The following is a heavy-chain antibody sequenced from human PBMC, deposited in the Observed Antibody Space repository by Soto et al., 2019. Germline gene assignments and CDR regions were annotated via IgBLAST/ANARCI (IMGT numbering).Heavy chain of an antibody. CDR3: ASAGGGYCGGGSCYSVYFEY. CDR2: IIPIFETT. CDR1: GGTFSSSA. J-gene: IGHJ4*02. D-gene: IGHD2-15*01. Sequence: QVQLVQSGAEVKKPGSSVKVSCKASGGTFSSSAISWVRQAPGQGLEWMGGIIPIFETTNYAQKLQGRVTIIADESTSSAYMELSSLRSEHPAVYSCASAGGGYCGGGSCYSVYFEYWGQGTLVTVSS. V-gene: IGHV1-69*12.